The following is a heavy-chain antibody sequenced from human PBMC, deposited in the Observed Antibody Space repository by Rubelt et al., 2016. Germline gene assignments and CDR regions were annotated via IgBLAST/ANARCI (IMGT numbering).Heavy chain of an antibody. J-gene: IGHJ4*02. V-gene: IGHV1-69*04. D-gene: IGHD2-21*02. Sequence: KASGGTFSSYAISWVRQAPGQGLEWMGRIIPILGIANYAQKFQGRVTITADKSTSTAYMELSSLRSEDTAVYYCAYRPGYCGGDCYLDYWGQGTLVTVSS. CDR1: GGTFSSYA. CDR3: AYRPGYCGGDCYLDY. CDR2: IIPILGIA.